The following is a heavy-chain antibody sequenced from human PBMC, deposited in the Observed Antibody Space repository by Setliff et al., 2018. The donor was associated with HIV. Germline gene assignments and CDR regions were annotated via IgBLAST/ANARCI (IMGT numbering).Heavy chain of an antibody. CDR1: GGSISNYY. V-gene: IGHV4-4*07. CDR2: IYSSGST. Sequence: SETLSLTCTVSGGSISNYYWSWIRQPAGKGLEWIGRIYSSGSTNYNPSLRGRVTMSVDTSKNHFSLRLSSVTAADTAVYSCVRHLSEMAMVDHWGQGTLVTVSS. CDR3: VRHLSEMAMVDH. J-gene: IGHJ4*02.